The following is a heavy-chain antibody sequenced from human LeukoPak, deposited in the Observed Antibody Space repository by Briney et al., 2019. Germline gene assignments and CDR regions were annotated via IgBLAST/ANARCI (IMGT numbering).Heavy chain of an antibody. CDR1: GGIFSSHS. V-gene: IGHV1-69*13. CDR2: IIPVFGTV. Sequence: GASVKVSCKAPGGIFSSHSFNWVRQAPGQGLEWMGGIIPVFGTVKYAQKFLGRVTITADESATTYMDLKRLRLEDTAVYYCATTATVAGLMGALPDAFDIWGQGTMVTVSS. J-gene: IGHJ3*02. CDR3: ATTATVAGLMGALPDAFDI. D-gene: IGHD4-23*01.